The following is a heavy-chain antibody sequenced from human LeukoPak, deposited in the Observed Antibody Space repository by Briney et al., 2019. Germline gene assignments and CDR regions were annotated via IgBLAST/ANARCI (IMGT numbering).Heavy chain of an antibody. J-gene: IGHJ6*02. CDR2: ISSSGSTV. CDR1: GFTFSSYE. D-gene: IGHD6-13*01. CDR3: ARVAAADPYYYGMDV. V-gene: IGHV3-48*03. Sequence: GGSLRLSCAASGFTFSSYEMNWVRQAPGKGLEWVSYISSSGSTVYYADSVKGRFTISRDNAKNSLYLQMNSLRAEDTAVYYCARVAAADPYYYGMDVWGQGTTATVSS.